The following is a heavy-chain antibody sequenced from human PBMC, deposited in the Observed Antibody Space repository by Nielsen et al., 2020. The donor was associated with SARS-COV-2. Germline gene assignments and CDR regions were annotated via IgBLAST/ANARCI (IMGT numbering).Heavy chain of an antibody. V-gene: IGHV3-48*04. D-gene: IGHD1-26*01. Sequence: GSLRLSCAVSGFTFTKYAMNWVRQSPGKGLEWLSHLRKSGTTRYYADSVKGRFHVFRDDRRNVFYLQMNSLKTEDTAVYYCTTVGATGYWGQGTLVTVSS. J-gene: IGHJ4*02. CDR2: LRKSGTTR. CDR1: GFTFTKYA. CDR3: TTVGATGY.